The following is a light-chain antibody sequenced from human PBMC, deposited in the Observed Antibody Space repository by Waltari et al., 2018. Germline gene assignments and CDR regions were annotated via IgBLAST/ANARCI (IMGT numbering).Light chain of an antibody. CDR3: QTWGTGTHVV. Sequence: QPELTQSTSASASLGASVKLTCILSSGHSSSALPWHQQQTQKGPRYLMKLNSDGSHNKGDGIPDRFSGSSSGAERYLTISSLQSEDEADYYCQTWGTGTHVVFGGGTKLTVL. CDR2: LNSDGSH. V-gene: IGLV4-69*01. CDR1: SGHSSSA. J-gene: IGLJ2*01.